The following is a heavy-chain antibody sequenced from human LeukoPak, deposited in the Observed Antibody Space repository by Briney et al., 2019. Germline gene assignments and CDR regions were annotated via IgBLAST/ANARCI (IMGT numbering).Heavy chain of an antibody. CDR2: IYYTGST. D-gene: IGHD3-22*01. CDR3: ARAPNGYYPLDY. J-gene: IGHJ4*02. CDR1: GGSISTHF. Sequence: SETLSLTCTVSGGSISTHFWTWIRQPPGMGLEGMGYIYYTGSTNYNPSLKSRLTISLDTSKNQFSLHLSFVTAADTAVYYCARAPNGYYPLDYWGQGTLVTVSS. V-gene: IGHV4-59*11.